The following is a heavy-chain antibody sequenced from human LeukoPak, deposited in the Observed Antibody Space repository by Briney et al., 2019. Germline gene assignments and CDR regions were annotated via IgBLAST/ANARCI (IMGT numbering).Heavy chain of an antibody. J-gene: IGHJ4*02. CDR3: ASLGAYCGGDCYPTFDY. V-gene: IGHV4-39*01. CDR1: GGSISSSSYY. D-gene: IGHD2-21*02. CDR2: IYYSGST. Sequence: SETLSLTCTVSGGSISSSSYYWGWIRQPPGKGLEWIGRIYYSGSTYYNPSLKSRVTISVDTSKNQFSLKLSSVTAADAAVYYCASLGAYCGGDCYPTFDYWGQGTLVTVSS.